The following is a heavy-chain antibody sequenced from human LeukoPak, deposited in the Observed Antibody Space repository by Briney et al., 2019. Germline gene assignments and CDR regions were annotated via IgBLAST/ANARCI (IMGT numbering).Heavy chain of an antibody. CDR3: ARVQWLRSGYNWFDP. Sequence: GGSLRLSCAASGFTFSDYYMSWIRQTPGKGLEWVSYISDSSGYKNYADSLKGRFTISRDNAKNSLYLQMNSLRPEDTAVYYCARVQWLRSGYNWFDPWGQGTLVTVSS. V-gene: IGHV3-11*06. D-gene: IGHD5-12*01. J-gene: IGHJ5*02. CDR1: GFTFSDYY. CDR2: ISDSSGYK.